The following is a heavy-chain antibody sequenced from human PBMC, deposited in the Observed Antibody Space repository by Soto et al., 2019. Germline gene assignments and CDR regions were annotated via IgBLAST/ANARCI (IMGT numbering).Heavy chain of an antibody. Sequence: EVQLVESGGGLVQPGRSLRLSCAASGFSFGEYAMSWVRQAPGKGLEWIGFIRSRGYGGTAEYAASVKGRFSISRDDSKSIAYLRMTSLKTEDTAVYYGARDVDFVHDLWWSGYMQHWGQGTLVTVSS. CDR3: ARDVDFVHDLWWSGYMQH. CDR1: GFSFGEYA. J-gene: IGHJ1*01. V-gene: IGHV3-49*04. CDR2: IRSRGYGGTA. D-gene: IGHD2-21*01.